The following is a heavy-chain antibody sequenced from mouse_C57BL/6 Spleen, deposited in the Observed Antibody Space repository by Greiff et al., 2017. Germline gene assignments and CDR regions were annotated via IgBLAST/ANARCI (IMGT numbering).Heavy chain of an antibody. CDR3: TRRSVGNYLDD. V-gene: IGHV1-69*01. J-gene: IGHJ2*01. Sequence: QVQLQQPGAELVMPGASVKLSCKASGYTFTSYWMHWVKQRPGQGLEWIGEIDPSDSYTNYNQKLKGKSTLTVDKSSSTAYMQLSSLTTEDSAVYCCTRRSVGNYLDDWGKGTTLTVSS. CDR2: IDPSDSYT. D-gene: IGHD1-1*02. CDR1: GYTFTSYW.